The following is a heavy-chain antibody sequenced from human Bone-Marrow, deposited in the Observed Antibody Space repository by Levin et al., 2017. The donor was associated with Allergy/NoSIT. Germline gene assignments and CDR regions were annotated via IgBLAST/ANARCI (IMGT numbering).Heavy chain of an antibody. Sequence: WASVKVSCKASGYTFTDYGISWVRQAPGQGLEWMGWINNNNGKTHYAQKFQGRVTMTTDTSTNTAYMELRSLRSDDTAVYYCARGFDCWGQGAPVTVSS. CDR2: INNNNGKT. V-gene: IGHV1-18*01. J-gene: IGHJ4*02. CDR1: GYTFTDYG. CDR3: ARGFDC.